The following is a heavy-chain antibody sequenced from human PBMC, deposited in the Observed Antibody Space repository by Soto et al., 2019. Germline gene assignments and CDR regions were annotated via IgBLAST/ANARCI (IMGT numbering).Heavy chain of an antibody. CDR3: ARVDY. J-gene: IGHJ4*02. CDR2: IKSKIDGGTT. Sequence: GGSLRLSCAASGYTFSVGWMSWVRQAPGKGLEWVGRIKSKIDGGTTDYAAPVQGRFTISRDNAQNSLFLQMNTLRPEDTAMYYCARVDYWGPGTQVTVSS. V-gene: IGHV3-15*01. CDR1: GYTFSVGW.